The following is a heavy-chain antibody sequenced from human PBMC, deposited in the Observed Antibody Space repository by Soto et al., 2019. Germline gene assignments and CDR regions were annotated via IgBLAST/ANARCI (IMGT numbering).Heavy chain of an antibody. Sequence: GGSLRLSCAASGFTFSSYSMNWVRQAPGKGLEWVSYISSSSRTIYYADSVKGRFTISRDNAKNSLYLQMNSLRAEDTAVYYCARDRITMVRGVIDAWGQGTLVTVSS. J-gene: IGHJ5*02. CDR1: GFTFSSYS. CDR2: ISSSSRTI. CDR3: ARDRITMVRGVIDA. V-gene: IGHV3-48*01. D-gene: IGHD3-10*01.